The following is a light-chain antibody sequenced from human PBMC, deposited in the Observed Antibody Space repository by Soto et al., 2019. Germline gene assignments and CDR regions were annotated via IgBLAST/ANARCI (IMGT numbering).Light chain of an antibody. Sequence: EIVMTQSPATLSVSPGEGATLSSTASQSVNINLAWYQKKPGQAPRLLIYGASTRATGIPGRFSGSGSETEFTLTITSLQSEDFAVYYCQQYNNWPPYTFGQGTKLEI. CDR3: QQYNNWPPYT. V-gene: IGKV3-15*01. J-gene: IGKJ2*01. CDR2: GAS. CDR1: QSVNIN.